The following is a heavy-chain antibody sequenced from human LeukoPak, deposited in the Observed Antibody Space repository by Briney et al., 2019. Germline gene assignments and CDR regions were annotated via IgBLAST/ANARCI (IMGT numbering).Heavy chain of an antibody. CDR3: ARVRSVGGNPHAFNI. J-gene: IGHJ3*02. CDR2: IKQDGSEK. CDR1: GFTFNSYG. V-gene: IGHV3-7*01. Sequence: GGSLRLSCAASGFTFNSYGMSWVRQAPGEGLEWVANIKQDGSEKYYVDSVKGRFTISRDNAKNSLYLQMNSLRVEDTALYYCARVRSVGGNPHAFNIWGQGTMVTVSS. D-gene: IGHD4-23*01.